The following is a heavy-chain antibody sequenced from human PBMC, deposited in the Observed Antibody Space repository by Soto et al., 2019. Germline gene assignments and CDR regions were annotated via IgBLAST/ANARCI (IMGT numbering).Heavy chain of an antibody. Sequence: PGESLKISCKGSGYSFTTYWTAWVRQMPGKGLEWMGFIYPGDSDTRYSPSFQGQVTISADKSINTAYLQWRTLKPSDTAIYYCARHMEAHSHFYYGLDVWGQGTTVTVSS. J-gene: IGHJ6*02. D-gene: IGHD3-10*01. CDR1: GYSFTTYW. CDR2: IYPGDSDT. V-gene: IGHV5-51*01. CDR3: ARHMEAHSHFYYGLDV.